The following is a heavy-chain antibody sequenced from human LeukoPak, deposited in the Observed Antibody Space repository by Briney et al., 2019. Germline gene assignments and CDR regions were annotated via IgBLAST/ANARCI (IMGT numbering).Heavy chain of an antibody. CDR3: ARHRGWFGESISMVHDY. CDR1: GYSISSGYY. CDR2: IYHGGST. D-gene: IGHD3-10*01. Sequence: SETLSLTCTVSGYSISSGYYWGWIRQPPGKGLEWIGSIYHGGSTYYNPSLKSRVTISVDTSKNQFSLKLSSVTAADTAVYYCARHRGWFGESISMVHDYWGQGTLVTVSS. V-gene: IGHV4-38-2*02. J-gene: IGHJ4*02.